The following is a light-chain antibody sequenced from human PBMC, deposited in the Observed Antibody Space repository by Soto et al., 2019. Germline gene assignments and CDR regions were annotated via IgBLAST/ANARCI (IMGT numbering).Light chain of an antibody. CDR1: QGISSW. J-gene: IGKJ1*01. Sequence: EIQMTQSPSSVSASVLDRVTRTCRASQGISSWLAWHQQKPGKASKLLIYAASSLQSGVPSRFSGSGSGTDFTLTISSLQAEDFATYYCQQSYTAQWTFGQGTKVDIK. CDR3: QQSYTAQWT. V-gene: IGKV1-12*01. CDR2: AAS.